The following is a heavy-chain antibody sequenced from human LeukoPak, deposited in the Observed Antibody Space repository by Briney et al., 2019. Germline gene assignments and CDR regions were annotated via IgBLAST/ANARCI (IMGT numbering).Heavy chain of an antibody. J-gene: IGHJ4*02. CDR3: ARTSRDFWSGYYPDY. Sequence: ASVKVSCKASGYTFTGYYMHWVRQAPGQGLEWMGWINPNSGGTNYAQKFQGRVTITRDTSISTAYMELSRLRSDDTAVYYCARTSRDFWSGYYPDYWGQGTLVTVSS. D-gene: IGHD3-3*01. CDR1: GYTFTGYY. CDR2: INPNSGGT. V-gene: IGHV1-2*02.